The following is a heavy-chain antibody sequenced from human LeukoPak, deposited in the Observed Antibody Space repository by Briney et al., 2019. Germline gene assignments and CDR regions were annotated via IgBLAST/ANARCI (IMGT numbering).Heavy chain of an antibody. J-gene: IGHJ3*02. CDR3: VKASMIVVVRDAFDM. CDR1: GFTFSSYG. D-gene: IGHD3-22*01. Sequence: GGSLRLSCSASGFTFSSYGMHWVRQAPGKGLEYVSAINSNGGSTYYADSVKGRFTISRDNSKNTLYLKMSSLRAEDTAVYYCVKASMIVVVRDAFDMWGQGTMVTVSS. V-gene: IGHV3-64D*09. CDR2: INSNGGST.